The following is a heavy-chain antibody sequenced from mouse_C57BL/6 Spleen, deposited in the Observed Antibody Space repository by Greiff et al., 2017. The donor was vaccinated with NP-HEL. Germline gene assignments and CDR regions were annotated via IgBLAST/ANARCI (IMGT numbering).Heavy chain of an antibody. J-gene: IGHJ1*03. D-gene: IGHD2-5*01. V-gene: IGHV14-2*01. CDR2: IDPEDGET. CDR1: GFNIPDYY. Sequence: VQLQQSGAELVKPGASVKLSCTASGFNIPDYYMHWVKPRPEQGLEWIGRIDPEDGETKYAPKFQGKATITADTSSNTAYLQLSSLTSEDTAVYYCARGAPSDYSNSRYFDVWGTGTTVTVSS. CDR3: ARGAPSDYSNSRYFDV.